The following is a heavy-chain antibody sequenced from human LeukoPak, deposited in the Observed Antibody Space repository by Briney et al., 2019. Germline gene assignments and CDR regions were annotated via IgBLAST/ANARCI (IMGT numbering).Heavy chain of an antibody. J-gene: IGHJ4*02. Sequence: SETLSLTCTVSGGSISSDYWSWIRQPAGKGLEWIGCIYNSGSANYNPSLKSRVAMSVDTTKNQFSLKLSSVTAADAAVYYCARAKGSSWYYFDYWGQGTLVTVSS. D-gene: IGHD6-13*01. CDR1: GGSISSDY. CDR2: IYNSGSA. V-gene: IGHV4-4*07. CDR3: ARAKGSSWYYFDY.